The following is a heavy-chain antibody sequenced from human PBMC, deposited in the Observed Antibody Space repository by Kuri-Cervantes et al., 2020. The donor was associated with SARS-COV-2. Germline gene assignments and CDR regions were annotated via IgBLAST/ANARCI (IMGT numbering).Heavy chain of an antibody. CDR2: IGWDVET. Sequence: SGPTLVKPTQTLTLTCTVSGFSLSTSGLYVNWIRQPPGKTLECLARIGWDVETSRSTSLKTRLTISKDTSKNQVDLTMTNLDPVDTDTYYCARSIESSGGFDYWGQGTLVTVSS. CDR3: ARSIESSGGFDY. J-gene: IGHJ4*02. CDR1: GFSLSTSGLY. D-gene: IGHD5/OR15-5a*01. V-gene: IGHV2-70*11.